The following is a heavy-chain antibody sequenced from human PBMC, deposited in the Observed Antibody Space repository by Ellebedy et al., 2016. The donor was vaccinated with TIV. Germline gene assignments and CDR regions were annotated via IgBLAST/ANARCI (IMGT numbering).Heavy chain of an antibody. CDR3: ARSPYTGYSDLGFDY. CDR2: INSDGSST. V-gene: IGHV3-74*01. J-gene: IGHJ4*02. Sequence: PGGSLRLSCAASGVTFTQYWLHGVRQAPGKGPVWVSRINSDGSSTTYADSVKGRFTISRDNAKNTLYLQMNSLRAEDTAVYYCARSPYTGYSDLGFDYWGQGSLVTVSS. CDR1: GVTFTQYW. D-gene: IGHD2-2*02.